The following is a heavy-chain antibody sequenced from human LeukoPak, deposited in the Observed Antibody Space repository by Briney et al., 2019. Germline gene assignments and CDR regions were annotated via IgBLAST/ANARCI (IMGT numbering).Heavy chain of an antibody. D-gene: IGHD6-19*01. CDR1: GYTFTGYY. CDR3: ARGAVVTYGMDV. J-gene: IGHJ6*02. CDR2: INPNSGGT. V-gene: IGHV1-2*02. Sequence: ASVKVSCTASGYTFTGYYMHWVRQAPGQGLEWMGWINPNSGGTNYAQKFQGRVTMTRDTSISTAYMELSRLRSDDTAVYYCARGAVVTYGMDVWGQGTTVTVSS.